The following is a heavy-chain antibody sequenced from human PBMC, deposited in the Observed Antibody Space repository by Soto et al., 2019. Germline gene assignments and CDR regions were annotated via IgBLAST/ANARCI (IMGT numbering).Heavy chain of an antibody. Sequence: EVQLVESGGGLIQPGGSLRLSCAVSGFTVSNNYMSWVRQAPGKGLEGVSVIYSGGYTAYGDSVKGRFTISRDNSKNTINLQINARRADDPAVFFCAIPGGGGGYWGQGTLVTVSS. CDR1: GFTVSNNY. CDR2: IYSGGYT. V-gene: IGHV3-53*01. D-gene: IGHD3-10*01. CDR3: AIPGGGGGY. J-gene: IGHJ4*02.